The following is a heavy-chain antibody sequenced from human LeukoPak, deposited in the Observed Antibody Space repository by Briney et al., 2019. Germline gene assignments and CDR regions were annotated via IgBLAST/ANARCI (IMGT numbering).Heavy chain of an antibody. CDR3: ARYHGGFGI. V-gene: IGHV4-30-4*01. CDR2: IYYSGNT. Sequence: SQTLSLTCTVSGASITNDDYYWSWLRQPPGEAPEWIGYIYYSGNTYYNPSLKSRVTISVDTSRKQFSLQLTSVTAADTAVYCCARYHGGFGIWGQGTMVTVSS. CDR1: GASITNDDYY. D-gene: IGHD4-23*01. J-gene: IGHJ3*02.